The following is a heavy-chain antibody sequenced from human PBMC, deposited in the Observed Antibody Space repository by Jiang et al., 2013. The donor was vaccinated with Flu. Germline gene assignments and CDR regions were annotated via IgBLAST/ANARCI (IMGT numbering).Heavy chain of an antibody. CDR2: IRSKANSYAT. D-gene: IGHD4-17*01. CDR3: TRVPTTVTHDAFDI. J-gene: IGHJ3*02. V-gene: IGHV3-73*01. Sequence: IRSKANSYATAYAASVKGRFTISRDDSKNTAYLQMNSLKTEDTAVYYCTRVPTTVTHDAFDIWGQGTMVTVSS.